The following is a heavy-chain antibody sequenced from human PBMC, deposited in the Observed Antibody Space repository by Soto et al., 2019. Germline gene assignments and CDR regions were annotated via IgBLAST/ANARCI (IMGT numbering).Heavy chain of an antibody. D-gene: IGHD3-10*01. Sequence: SVKVSCKASGGTFSSYAISWVRQAPGQGLEWMGGIIPIFGTANYAQKFQGRVTITADESTSTVYMELSSLRSEDTAVYYCAREGGWYYGSGSYLDYGMDVWGQGTTVTVS. J-gene: IGHJ6*02. CDR1: GGTFSSYA. CDR3: AREGGWYYGSGSYLDYGMDV. CDR2: IIPIFGTA. V-gene: IGHV1-69*13.